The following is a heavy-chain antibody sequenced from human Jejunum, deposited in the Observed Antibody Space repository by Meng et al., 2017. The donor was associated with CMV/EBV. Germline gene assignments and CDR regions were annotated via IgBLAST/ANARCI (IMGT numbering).Heavy chain of an antibody. CDR3: ARRGIFGADNDPRYFYGMDV. J-gene: IGHJ6*02. CDR2: ISGYNGDT. V-gene: IGHV1-18*01. CDR1: YV. Sequence: YVISWVRPAPGQGLEWMGWISGYNGDTNYLQKLQGRVTLTTDKFTSTAYMELRSLTSDDTAVYFCARRGIFGADNDPRYFYGMDVWGQGTTVTVSS. D-gene: IGHD3-3*01.